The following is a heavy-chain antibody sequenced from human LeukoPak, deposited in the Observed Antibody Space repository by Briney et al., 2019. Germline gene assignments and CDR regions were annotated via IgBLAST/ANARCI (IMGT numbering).Heavy chain of an antibody. CDR1: GFTFSSYA. V-gene: IGHV3-30*01. Sequence: GRSLRLSCAASGFTFSSYAMHWVREAPGKGLEWVAVISYDGSNKYYADSVKGRFTISRDNSKNTLYLQMNSLRAEDTAVHYCARVGRSGWYYFDYWGQGTLVTVSS. D-gene: IGHD6-19*01. CDR2: ISYDGSNK. J-gene: IGHJ4*02. CDR3: ARVGRSGWYYFDY.